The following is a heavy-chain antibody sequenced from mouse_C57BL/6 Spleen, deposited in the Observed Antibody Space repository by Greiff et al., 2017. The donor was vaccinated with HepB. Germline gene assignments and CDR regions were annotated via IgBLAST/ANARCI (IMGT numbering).Heavy chain of an antibody. D-gene: IGHD2-3*01. CDR2: ISGGGGNT. CDR3: ARVYDGYYLDY. CDR1: GFTFSSYT. J-gene: IGHJ2*01. V-gene: IGHV5-9*01. Sequence: DVMLVESGGGLVKPGGSLKLSCAASGFTFSSYTMSWVRQTPEKRLEWVATISGGGGNTYSPDSVKGRSTISRDNAKNTLYLHMSSLRSEDTALYYCARVYDGYYLDYWGQGTTLTVSS.